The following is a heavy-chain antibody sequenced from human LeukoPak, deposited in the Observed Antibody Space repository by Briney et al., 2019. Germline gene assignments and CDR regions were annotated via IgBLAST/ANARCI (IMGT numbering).Heavy chain of an antibody. CDR3: AKDLPEDFWSGYYTWYYMDV. V-gene: IGHV3-21*04. D-gene: IGHD3-3*01. CDR1: GFTFSSYS. CDR2: ISSSSSYI. J-gene: IGHJ6*03. Sequence: PGGSLRLSCAASGFTFSSYSMNWVRQAPGKGLEWVSSISSSSSYIYYADSVKGRFTISRDNAKNSLYLQMNSLRAEDTAVYYCAKDLPEDFWSGYYTWYYMDVWGKGTTVTVSS.